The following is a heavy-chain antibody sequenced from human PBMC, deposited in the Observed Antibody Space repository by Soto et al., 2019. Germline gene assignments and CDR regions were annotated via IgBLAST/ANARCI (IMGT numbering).Heavy chain of an antibody. CDR1: GYTFTSHY. CDR2: INPSGGST. V-gene: IGHV1-46*01. J-gene: IGHJ4*02. D-gene: IGHD2-2*02. Sequence: GASVKVSCKASGYTFTSHYLHWVRQAPGQGLEWMGIINPSGGSTTYAQKFQGRVTMTRDTSTSTVYMELSRLRSEDTAVFYCARVAISRAHDYWGQGTLVTVSS. CDR3: ARVAISRAHDY.